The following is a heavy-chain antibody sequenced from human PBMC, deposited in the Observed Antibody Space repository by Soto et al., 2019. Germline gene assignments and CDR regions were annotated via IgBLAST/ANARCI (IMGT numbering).Heavy chain of an antibody. CDR1: GGSFSGYY. CDR2: INHSGST. J-gene: IGHJ5*02. D-gene: IGHD4-4*01. Sequence: QVQLQQWGAGLLKPSETLSLTCAVYGGSFSGYYWSWIRQPPGKGLEWIGEINHSGSTNYNPSLKSRFTISVDTSKNQXPLKLSXVXXXDXXVXXXXRGTDHDYSNYNWFDPWGQGTLVTVSS. CDR3: XRGTDHDYSNYNWFDP. V-gene: IGHV4-34*01.